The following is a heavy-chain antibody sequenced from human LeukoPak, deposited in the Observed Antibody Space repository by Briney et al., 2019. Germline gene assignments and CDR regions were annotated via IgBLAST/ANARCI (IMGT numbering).Heavy chain of an antibody. J-gene: IGHJ5*02. CDR2: ISYSGIT. D-gene: IGHD2-15*01. V-gene: IGHV4-59*11. CDR3: ASRAHCSGGSCYGNWFDP. Sequence: PSETLSLTCTVSGASISSHYWSWIRQSPGKGLEWIGYISYSGITNYNPSLKSRVTISVDTSKNHFSLRLSSVTAADTAVYYCASRAHCSGGSCYGNWFDPWGQGTQVTVSS. CDR1: GASISSHY.